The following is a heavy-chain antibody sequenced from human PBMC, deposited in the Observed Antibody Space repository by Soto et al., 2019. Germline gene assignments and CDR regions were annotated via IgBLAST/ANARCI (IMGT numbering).Heavy chain of an antibody. V-gene: IGHV1-18*04. J-gene: IGHJ5*02. D-gene: IGHD3-22*01. Sequence: ASVKVSCKASGYTFTSYGISWVRQARGQGLEWMGWISAYNGNTNYAQKLQGRVTMTTDTSTSTAYMELRSLRSDDTAVYYCARGKRSSGYYYLVGWFDPWGQGTLVTVSS. CDR3: ARGKRSSGYYYLVGWFDP. CDR1: GYTFTSYG. CDR2: ISAYNGNT.